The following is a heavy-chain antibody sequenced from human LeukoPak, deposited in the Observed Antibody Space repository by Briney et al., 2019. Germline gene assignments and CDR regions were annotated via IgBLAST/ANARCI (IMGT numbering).Heavy chain of an antibody. V-gene: IGHV3-23*01. CDR2: IGGSGADT. CDR3: AKSPFDY. Sequence: QPGGSLRPSCAASGVTFSSYAMSWVRQAPGKGLEWVSSIGGSGADTYYADSVRGRVTITRDNSKSTLYLQMNSLRAEDTAVYYCAKSPFDYWGQGTPLTVSS. J-gene: IGHJ4*02. CDR1: GVTFSSYA.